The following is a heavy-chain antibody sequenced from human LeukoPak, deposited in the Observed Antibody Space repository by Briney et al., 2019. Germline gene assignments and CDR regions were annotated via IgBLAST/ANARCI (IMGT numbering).Heavy chain of an antibody. CDR3: AREDPREIVISY. D-gene: IGHD3-22*01. CDR1: GFTFSSYS. CDR2: ISSSSSYI. V-gene: IGHV3-21*01. J-gene: IGHJ4*02. Sequence: GGSLRLSCAASGFTFSSYSMNWVRQPRGKGLEWVSSISSSSSYIYYADSVKGRFTISRDNAKNSLYLQMNSLRAEDTAVYYCAREDPREIVISYWGQGTLVTVSS.